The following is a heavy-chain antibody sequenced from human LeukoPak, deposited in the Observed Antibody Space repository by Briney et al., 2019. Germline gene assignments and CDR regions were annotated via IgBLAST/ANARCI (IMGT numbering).Heavy chain of an antibody. CDR2: LHHNGNVT. CDR1: GFTFSRYW. V-gene: IGHV3-7*03. CDR3: ARGGGLDV. D-gene: IGHD3-16*01. J-gene: IGHJ6*02. Sequence: GGSLRLSCAASGFTFSRYWMNWARQAPGKGREWVAILHHNGNVTYYVASVKGRFTISRDNAKNSLYLQMRNLRAEDTAVYFCARGGGLDVWGQGATVTVSS.